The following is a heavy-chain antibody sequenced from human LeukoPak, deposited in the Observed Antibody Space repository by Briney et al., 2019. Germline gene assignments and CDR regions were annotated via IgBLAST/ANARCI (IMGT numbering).Heavy chain of an antibody. CDR3: ARADWFDP. CDR1: GFTFSSYA. J-gene: IGHJ5*02. V-gene: IGHV1-69*01. CDR2: IIPIFGTA. Sequence: PAGSLRLSCAASGFTFSSYAISWVRQAPGQGLEWMGGIIPIFGTANYAQKFQGRVTITADESTSTAYMELSSLRSEDTAVYYCARADWFDPWGQGTLVTVSS.